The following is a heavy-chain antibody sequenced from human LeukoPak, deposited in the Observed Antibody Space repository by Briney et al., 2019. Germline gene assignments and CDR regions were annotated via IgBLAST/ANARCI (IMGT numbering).Heavy chain of an antibody. D-gene: IGHD4-23*01. V-gene: IGHV3-21*01. J-gene: IGHJ4*02. Sequence: PGGSLRLSCAASGFTFSSYSMNWVRQAPGKGLEWVSSISSSSSYIYYADSVKGRFTISRDNAKNSLYLQMNSLRAEDTAVYYCARGIYGGNSPLVDYWGQRTLVTVSS. CDR2: ISSSSSYI. CDR3: ARGIYGGNSPLVDY. CDR1: GFTFSSYS.